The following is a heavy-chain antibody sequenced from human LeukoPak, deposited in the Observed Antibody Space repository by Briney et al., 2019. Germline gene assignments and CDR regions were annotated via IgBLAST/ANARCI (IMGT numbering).Heavy chain of an antibody. CDR3: ARDNAVTLDY. CDR1: GFTFSSYS. D-gene: IGHD6-19*01. V-gene: IGHV3-21*01. J-gene: IGHJ4*02. CDR2: ISSSSSYI. Sequence: PGGSLRLSCAASGFTFSSYSMNWVRQAPGKVLEWVSSISSSSSYIYYADSVKGRFTISRDNAKNTLYLQMNSVRAEDTAVYYCARDNAVTLDYWGQGTLVTVSS.